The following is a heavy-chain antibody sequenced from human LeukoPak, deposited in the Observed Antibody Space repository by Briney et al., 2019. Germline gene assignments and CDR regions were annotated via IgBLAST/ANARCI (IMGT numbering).Heavy chain of an antibody. V-gene: IGHV4-30-2*01. CDR1: GGSTSSGGYS. D-gene: IGHD3-22*01. Sequence: SETLSLTCAVSGGSTSSGGYSWSWIRQPPGKGLEWIGYIYHSGSTYYNPSLKSRVTISVDRSKNQFSLKLSSVTAADTAVYYCARSNYDRDFDYWGQGTLVTVSS. CDR2: IYHSGST. CDR3: ARSNYDRDFDY. J-gene: IGHJ4*02.